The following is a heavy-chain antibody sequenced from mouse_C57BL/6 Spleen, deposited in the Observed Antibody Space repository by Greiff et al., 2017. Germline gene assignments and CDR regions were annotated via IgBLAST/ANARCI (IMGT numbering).Heavy chain of an antibody. V-gene: IGHV1-62-2*01. CDR1: GYTFTEYT. D-gene: IGHD2-4*01. CDR2: FYPGSGSI. J-gene: IGHJ2*01. Sequence: QVQLQQSGAELVKPGASVKLSCKASGYTFTEYTIHWVKQRSGQGLEWIGWFYPGSGSIKYNEKFKDKATLTADKSSSTVYMELSRFTSEDSAVYFCARHQYYDYDVGDYFDYWGQGTTLTVSS. CDR3: ARHQYYDYDVGDYFDY.